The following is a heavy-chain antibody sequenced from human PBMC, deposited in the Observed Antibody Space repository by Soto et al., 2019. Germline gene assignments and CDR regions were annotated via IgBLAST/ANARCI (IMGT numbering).Heavy chain of an antibody. D-gene: IGHD3-3*01. V-gene: IGHV1-3*01. J-gene: IGHJ4*02. Sequence: ASVKVSCKASGYTFTSYAMHWVRQAPGQRLEWMGWINAGNGNTKYSQKFQGRVTITRDTSASTAYMELSSLRAEDTAVYYCARDTYDFWSGYGAYIPFDYWGQGTLVTVSS. CDR3: ARDTYDFWSGYGAYIPFDY. CDR2: INAGNGNT. CDR1: GYTFTSYA.